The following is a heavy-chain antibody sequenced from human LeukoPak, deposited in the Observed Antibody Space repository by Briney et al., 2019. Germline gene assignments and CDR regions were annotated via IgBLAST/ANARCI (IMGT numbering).Heavy chain of an antibody. CDR3: ARDLGIAAIEGNWFDP. CDR1: GFTFSSYA. CDR2: ISYDGSNK. Sequence: GGSLRLSCAASGFTFSSYAMHRVRQAPGKGLEWVAVISYDGSNKYYADSVKGRFTISRDNSKNTLYLQMNSLRAEDTAVYYCARDLGIAAIEGNWFDPWGQGTLVTVSS. V-gene: IGHV3-30-3*01. J-gene: IGHJ5*02. D-gene: IGHD6-13*01.